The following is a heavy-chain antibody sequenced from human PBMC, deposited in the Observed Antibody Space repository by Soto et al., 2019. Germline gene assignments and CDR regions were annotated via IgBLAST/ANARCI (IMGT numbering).Heavy chain of an antibody. CDR1: GFTFSSYA. V-gene: IGHV3-30-3*01. Sequence: SLRLSCAASGFTFSSYAMHWVRQAPGKGLEWVAVISYDGSNKYYADSVKGRFTISRDNSKNTLCLQMNSLRAEDTAVYYCASVRQEEDALDIWGQGTMVTVSS. CDR2: ISYDGSNK. CDR3: ASVRQEEDALDI. J-gene: IGHJ3*02.